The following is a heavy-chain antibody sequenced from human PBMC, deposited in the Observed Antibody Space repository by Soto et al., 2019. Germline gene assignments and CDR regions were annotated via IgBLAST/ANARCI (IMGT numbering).Heavy chain of an antibody. J-gene: IGHJ6*02. CDR3: ARADCTGAYCYSWPFNYGVDV. Sequence: QVQLVESGGGVVQPGGSLRLSCTTSGFTFNTYGMHWVRQAPGKGLEWVAIIWYDGSNKYYADSVKGRFTISRDNSRNTLYLPMNSLRAGDTALYYCARADCTGAYCYSWPFNYGVDVWGQGTTVTVSS. V-gene: IGHV3-33*08. CDR2: IWYDGSNK. D-gene: IGHD2-15*01. CDR1: GFTFNTYG.